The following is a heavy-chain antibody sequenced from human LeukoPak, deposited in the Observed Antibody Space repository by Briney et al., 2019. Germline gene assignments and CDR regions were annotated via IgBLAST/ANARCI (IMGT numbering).Heavy chain of an antibody. D-gene: IGHD5-18*01. Sequence: SETLSLTCAVYGGSFSGYYWSWIRQPPGKGLEWIGEINHSGSTNYNPSLKSRVTISVDTSKNQFSLKLSSVTAADTAVYYCAREGVGRIQLWTRASPVRLYYFDYWGPGTLVTVSS. V-gene: IGHV4-34*01. J-gene: IGHJ4*02. CDR2: INHSGST. CDR3: AREGVGRIQLWTRASPVRLYYFDY. CDR1: GGSFSGYY.